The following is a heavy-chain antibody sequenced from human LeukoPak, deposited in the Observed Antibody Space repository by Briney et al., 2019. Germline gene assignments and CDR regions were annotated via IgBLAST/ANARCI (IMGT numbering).Heavy chain of an antibody. D-gene: IGHD4-17*01. CDR1: GFTFSSYS. J-gene: IGHJ6*03. CDR3: ARVWADYGDYYYYYYMDV. V-gene: IGHV3-21*01. CDR2: ISSSSSYI. Sequence: GSLRLSCAASGFTFSSYSMNWVRQAPGKGLEWVSSISSSSSYIYYADSVKGRFTISRDNAKNSLYLQMSSLRAEDTAVYYCARVWADYGDYYYYYYMDVWGKGTTVTVSS.